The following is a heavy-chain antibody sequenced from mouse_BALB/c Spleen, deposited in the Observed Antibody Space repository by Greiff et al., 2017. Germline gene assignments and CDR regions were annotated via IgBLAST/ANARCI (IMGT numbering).Heavy chain of an antibody. V-gene: IGHV1-69*02. J-gene: IGHJ4*01. CDR3: ARIGSSPYAMDY. CDR2: IDPSDSET. Sequence: QVQLQQPGAELVKPGAPVKLSCKASGYTFTSYWMNWVKQRPGRGLEWIGRIDPSDSETHYNQKFKDKATLTVDKSSSTAYIQLSSLTSEDSAVYYCARIGSSPYAMDYWGQGTSVTVSA. D-gene: IGHD1-1*01. CDR1: GYTFTSYW.